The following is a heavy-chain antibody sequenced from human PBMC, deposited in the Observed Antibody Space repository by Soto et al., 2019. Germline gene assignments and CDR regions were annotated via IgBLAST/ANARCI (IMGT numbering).Heavy chain of an antibody. J-gene: IGHJ4*02. CDR3: AHRRTGVSQWYYGDFEY. D-gene: IGHD6-19*01. Sequence: QITLRESGPTLVKPTQTLTLTCTFSGFSLSTSGVGVGWIRQPPGKALEWLVFIYWDDDKRYSPSLRSRLAITKDTSKSQVVLTMTNVDPMDTATYFCAHRRTGVSQWYYGDFEYWGQGTLVTVSS. CDR1: GFSLSTSGVG. V-gene: IGHV2-5*02. CDR2: IYWDDDK.